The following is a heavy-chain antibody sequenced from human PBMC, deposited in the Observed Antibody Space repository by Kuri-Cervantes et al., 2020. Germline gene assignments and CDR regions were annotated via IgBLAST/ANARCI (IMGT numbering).Heavy chain of an antibody. V-gene: IGHV1-69*04. J-gene: IGHJ5*02. D-gene: IGHD6-19*01. CDR1: GGTFSSYT. CDR2: IIPILGIA. CDR3: AREREGGSSGSPVEWFDP. Sequence: SVKVSCKASGGTFSSYTISWVRQAPGQGLEWMGRIIPILGIANYAQKFQGRVTITADKSTSTAYMELSRLRSDDTAVYYCAREREGGSSGSPVEWFDPWGQGTLVTVSS.